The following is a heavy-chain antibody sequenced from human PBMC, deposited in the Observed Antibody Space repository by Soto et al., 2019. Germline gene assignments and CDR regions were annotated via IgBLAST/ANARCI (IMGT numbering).Heavy chain of an antibody. Sequence: PWGSLRLSCLASVFTFTNFAMHWLRQAPGKGLEWVAVIWYDGSNKYYADSVKGRFTISRDNSKNTLYLQMNSLRAKDTAVYYCARVSSSWYYFDYWGQGTLVTVSS. V-gene: IGHV3-33*08. CDR3: ARVSSSWYYFDY. J-gene: IGHJ4*02. CDR1: VFTFTNFA. CDR2: IWYDGSNK. D-gene: IGHD6-13*01.